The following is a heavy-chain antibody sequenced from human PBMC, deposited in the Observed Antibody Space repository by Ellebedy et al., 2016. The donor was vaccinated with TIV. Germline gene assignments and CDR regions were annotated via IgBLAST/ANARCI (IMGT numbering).Heavy chain of an antibody. CDR2: MHYSGST. V-gene: IGHV4-59*08. D-gene: IGHD3-10*01. CDR3: AIASNYFGSGSLRSPCLDY. J-gene: IGHJ4*02. CDR1: GGSISSYY. Sequence: MPSETLSLTCTVSGGSISSYYWSWIRQSPGKGLEWIGYMHYSGSTNYNPSLKSRVTISVDTSKNQFSLKLNSVTAADTAVYYCAIASNYFGSGSLRSPCLDYWGQGTLVTVST.